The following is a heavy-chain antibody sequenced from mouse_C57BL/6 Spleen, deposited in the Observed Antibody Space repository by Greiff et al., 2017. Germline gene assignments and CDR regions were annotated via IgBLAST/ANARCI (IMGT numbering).Heavy chain of an antibody. J-gene: IGHJ4*01. D-gene: IGHD2-3*01. CDR2: INPNNGGT. CDR1: GYTFTDYY. Sequence: EVQLQQSGPELVKPGASVKISCKASGYTFTDYYMNWVKQSHGKSLEWIGDINPNNGGTSYNQKFKGKATLTVDKSSSTAYIELRILTSEDSAVYYCARDDGDSMDYWGQGTSVTVSS. V-gene: IGHV1-26*01. CDR3: ARDDGDSMDY.